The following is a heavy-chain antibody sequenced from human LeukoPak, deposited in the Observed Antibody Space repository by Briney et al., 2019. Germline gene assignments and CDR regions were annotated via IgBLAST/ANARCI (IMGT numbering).Heavy chain of an antibody. CDR2: ISGSGGST. V-gene: IGHV3-23*01. CDR3: AKEAGLWFGELPYFDY. D-gene: IGHD3-10*01. Sequence: PGGSLRLSCAASGFTFSSYAMSWVRQAPGKGLEWVSAISGSGGSTYYADSVKGRFTISRDNSKNTLYLQMNSLRAGDTAVYYCAKEAGLWFGELPYFDYWGQGTLVTVSS. J-gene: IGHJ4*02. CDR1: GFTFSSYA.